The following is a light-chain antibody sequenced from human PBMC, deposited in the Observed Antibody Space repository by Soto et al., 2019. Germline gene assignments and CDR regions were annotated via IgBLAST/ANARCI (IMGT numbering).Light chain of an antibody. V-gene: IGLV2-23*02. CDR2: EVS. CDR3: CSYVGSITHYV. J-gene: IGLJ1*01. CDR1: SSDIGSFDL. Sequence: QSVLTQPASVSGSPGQSITISCTGTSSDIGSFDLVSWYQQHPGKAPKLMIYEVSKRPSGISNRFSGSKSGNTASLTISGLQAEDEADYYCCSYVGSITHYVFGTGTKVTVL.